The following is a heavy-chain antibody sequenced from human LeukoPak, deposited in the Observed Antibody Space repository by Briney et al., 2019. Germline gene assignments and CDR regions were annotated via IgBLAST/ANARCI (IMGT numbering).Heavy chain of an antibody. CDR1: GGSFSGYY. V-gene: IGHV4-34*01. D-gene: IGHD4-11*01. Sequence: SETLSLTCAVYGGSFSGYYWGWIRQPPGKGLEWIGEINHSGSTNYNPSLKSRVTISVDTSKNQFSLKLSSVTAADTAVYYCARSPDYSNRGADYWGQGTLVTVSS. J-gene: IGHJ4*02. CDR2: INHSGST. CDR3: ARSPDYSNRGADY.